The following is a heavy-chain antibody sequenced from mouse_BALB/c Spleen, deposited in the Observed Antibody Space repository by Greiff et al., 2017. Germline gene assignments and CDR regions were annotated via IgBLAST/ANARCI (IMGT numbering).Heavy chain of an antibody. V-gene: IGHV14-3*02. D-gene: IGHD2-2*01. J-gene: IGHJ4*01. CDR1: GFNIKDTY. Sequence: VQLQQSGAELVKPGASVKLSCTASGFNIKDTYMHWVKQRPEQGLEWIGRIDPANGNTKYDPKFQGKATITADTSSNTAYLQLSSLTSEDTAVYYCASTFYYGYVDYWGQGTSVTVSS. CDR3: ASTFYYGYVDY. CDR2: IDPANGNT.